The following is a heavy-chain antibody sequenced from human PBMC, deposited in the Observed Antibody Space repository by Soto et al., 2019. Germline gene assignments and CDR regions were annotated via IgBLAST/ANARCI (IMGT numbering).Heavy chain of an antibody. Sequence: SETLSLTCTVSYGSISVSNVFWGWVRQPPGKGLEWIGNIDYSGTAYFNPSLRTRVTFPVDTSKNQFSLTLYSVTAADTAVYYCARTTGRHLDFWGQGIMVTVSS. V-gene: IGHV4-39*01. D-gene: IGHD4-4*01. CDR2: IDYSGTA. CDR1: YGSISVSNVF. J-gene: IGHJ4*02. CDR3: ARTTGRHLDF.